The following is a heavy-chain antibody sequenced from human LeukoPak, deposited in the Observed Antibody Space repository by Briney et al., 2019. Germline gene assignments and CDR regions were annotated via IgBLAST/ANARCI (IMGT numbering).Heavy chain of an antibody. CDR3: AREGYYYDSSGYYSLDY. J-gene: IGHJ4*02. CDR2: TYYRSKWYN. V-gene: IGHV6-1*01. D-gene: IGHD3-22*01. Sequence: SQTLSLTCAISGDSVSSNSAAWHWIRQSPSRGLEWLVRTYYRSKWYNDYAVSVKSRITINPDTSKNQFSLQLNSVTPEDTAVYYCAREGYYYDSSGYYSLDYWGQGTLVTVSS. CDR1: GDSVSSNSAA.